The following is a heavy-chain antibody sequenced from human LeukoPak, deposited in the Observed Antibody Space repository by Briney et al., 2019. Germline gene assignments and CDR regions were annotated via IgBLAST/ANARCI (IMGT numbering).Heavy chain of an antibody. D-gene: IGHD2-21*01. CDR2: INPNSGGT. CDR1: GYSFTDYY. V-gene: IGHV1-2*02. J-gene: IGHJ5*02. CDR3: ARADRLHGGPYLIGP. Sequence: GASVKVSCKTSGYSFTDYYMHWVRQAPGQGLEWMGWINPNSGGTSSAQKFQGRVTMTRDTSITTVYMGMSWLTSDDTAIYYCARADRLHGGPYLIGPWGQGTLVTVSS.